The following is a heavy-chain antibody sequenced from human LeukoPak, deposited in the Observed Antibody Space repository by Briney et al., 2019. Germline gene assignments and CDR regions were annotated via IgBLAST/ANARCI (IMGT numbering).Heavy chain of an antibody. D-gene: IGHD4-23*01. V-gene: IGHV1-2*04. CDR2: INPNSGGT. CDR3: ARGEGYGGIYGMDV. J-gene: IGHJ6*02. CDR1: GYTFTNYG. Sequence: ASVKVSCKASGYTFTNYGISWVRQAPGQGLEWMGWINPNSGGTNYAQKFQGWVTMTRDTSISTAYMELSRLRSDDTAVYYCARGEGYGGIYGMDVWGQGTTVTVSS.